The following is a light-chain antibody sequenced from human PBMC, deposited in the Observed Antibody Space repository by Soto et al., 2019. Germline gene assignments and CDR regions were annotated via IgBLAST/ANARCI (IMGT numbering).Light chain of an antibody. J-gene: IGKJ1*01. Sequence: DIVMTQSPATLSVSPGERATLSCRARQIVSSNLAWYQQKPGQAPRLLIYGASTRATGIPARFSGSGSGTEFTLTISSLQSEDFAVYYCQQYNNWPRWTFGQGTKVEIK. CDR2: GAS. CDR3: QQYNNWPRWT. V-gene: IGKV3-15*01. CDR1: QIVSSN.